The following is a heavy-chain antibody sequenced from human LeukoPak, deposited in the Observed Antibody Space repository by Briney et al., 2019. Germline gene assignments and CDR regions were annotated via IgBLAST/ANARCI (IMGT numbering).Heavy chain of an antibody. CDR1: GYDFTSVG. CDR2: ISPYNGNT. CDR3: ARAGPGSGWYFDY. Sequence: ASVKVSCKASGYDFTSVGITWVRRAPGQGLEWMGWISPYNGNTRYAQKFQGRVAMTTDTSPTTAYMELRGLRFNDTAVYYCARAGPGSGWYFDYWGQGTLATVSS. J-gene: IGHJ4*02. V-gene: IGHV1-18*01. D-gene: IGHD6-19*01.